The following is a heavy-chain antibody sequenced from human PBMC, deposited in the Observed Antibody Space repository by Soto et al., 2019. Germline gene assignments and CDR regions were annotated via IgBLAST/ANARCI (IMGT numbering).Heavy chain of an antibody. CDR1: GYSFTSYW. CDR2: IYPGDSDT. D-gene: IGHD3-3*01. J-gene: IGHJ6*02. Sequence: PGESLKISCKGSGYSFTSYWIGWVRQMPGKGLEWMGIIYPGDSDTRYSPSFQGQVTISADKSISTAYLQWSSLKASDTAMYYCARHAGYYDFWSGYYTDYYYGMDVWGQGTTVTVSS. V-gene: IGHV5-51*01. CDR3: ARHAGYYDFWSGYYTDYYYGMDV.